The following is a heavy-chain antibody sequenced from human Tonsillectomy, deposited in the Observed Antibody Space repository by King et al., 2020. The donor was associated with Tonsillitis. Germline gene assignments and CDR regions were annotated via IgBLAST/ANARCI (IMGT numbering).Heavy chain of an antibody. CDR2: IAYDASYE. V-gene: IGHV3-30*18. J-gene: IGHJ2*01. CDR3: AKDGIALSDWYFDL. D-gene: IGHD3-16*02. CDR1: GFTFSNYG. Sequence: VQLVESGGGVVQPGRSLRLSCAASGFTFSNYGMHWVRQAPGKGLEWVALIAYDASYENYADSVKGRFAISRDNSKNTLDLEMNSLRVEDTALYYCAKDGIALSDWYFDLWGRGTLVTVSS.